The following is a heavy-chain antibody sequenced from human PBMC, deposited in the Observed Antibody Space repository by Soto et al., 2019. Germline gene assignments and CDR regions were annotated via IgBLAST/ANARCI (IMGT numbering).Heavy chain of an antibody. CDR3: ARHGYDYVWGSDRKPLDY. J-gene: IGHJ4*02. Sequence: SETLSLTCTVSGGSISSSSYYWGWIRQPPGKGLEWIGSIYYSGSTYYNPSLKSRVTISVDTSKNQFSLKLSSVTAADTAVYYWARHGYDYVWGSDRKPLDYWGQGTLVTVSS. CDR1: GGSISSSSYY. CDR2: IYYSGST. D-gene: IGHD3-16*02. V-gene: IGHV4-39*01.